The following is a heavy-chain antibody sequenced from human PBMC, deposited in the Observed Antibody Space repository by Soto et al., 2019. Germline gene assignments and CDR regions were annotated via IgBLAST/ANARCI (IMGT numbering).Heavy chain of an antibody. D-gene: IGHD2-2*01. Sequence: PSETLSLTCAVYGGSFSGYYWSWIRQPPGKGLEWIGEINQSGSANYNPSLKSRVTISVDTSKNQFSLKLSSVTAADTAVYYCARVYCTSSSCHNWFDPWGQGTLVTVSS. CDR2: INQSGSA. CDR1: GGSFSGYY. CDR3: ARVYCTSSSCHNWFDP. J-gene: IGHJ5*02. V-gene: IGHV4-34*01.